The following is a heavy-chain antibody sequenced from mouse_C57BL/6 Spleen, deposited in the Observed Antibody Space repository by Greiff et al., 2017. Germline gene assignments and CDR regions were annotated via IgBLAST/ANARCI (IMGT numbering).Heavy chain of an antibody. V-gene: IGHV1-55*01. Sequence: QVQLQQPGAELVKPGASVKMSCKASGYTFTSYWINWVKQRPGQGLEWIGDIYPGSGSTNYNEKFKSKATLTVDTSSSTAYMQLSSLTSEDAAVXYCARVLLRADDWGKGTTLTVSS. CDR1: GYTFTSYW. CDR3: ARVLLRADD. D-gene: IGHD1-1*01. J-gene: IGHJ2*01. CDR2: IYPGSGST.